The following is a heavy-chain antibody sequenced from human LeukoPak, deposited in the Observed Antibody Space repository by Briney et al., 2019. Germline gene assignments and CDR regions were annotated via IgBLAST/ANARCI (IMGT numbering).Heavy chain of an antibody. Sequence: GGSLRLSCAASGFTVSSNYMSWVRQPPGKGLEWVSDIYSGGSTYYADSVKGRFTISKDNSKNQMYLQMNSLRAEDTAVYYCARSSRRITIFWLVIISIWGRGQGTLVTVSS. CDR2: IYSGGST. CDR3: ARSSRRITIFWLVIISIWG. J-gene: IGHJ4*02. V-gene: IGHV3-66*01. D-gene: IGHD3-9*01. CDR1: GFTVSSNY.